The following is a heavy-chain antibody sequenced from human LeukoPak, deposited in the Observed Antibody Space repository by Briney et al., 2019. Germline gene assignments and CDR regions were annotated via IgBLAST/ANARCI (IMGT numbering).Heavy chain of an antibody. D-gene: IGHD4-11*01. J-gene: IGHJ6*02. V-gene: IGHV3-33*01. CDR1: GFTFSSYG. Sequence: GRSLRLSCAASGFTFSSYGMHWVRQAPGKGLEWVAVIWYDGSNKYYADSVKGRFTISRDNSKDTLYLQMNSLRAEDTAVYYCAREGTTVTYPYYYGMDVWAQGTTVTVSS. CDR2: IWYDGSNK. CDR3: AREGTTVTYPYYYGMDV.